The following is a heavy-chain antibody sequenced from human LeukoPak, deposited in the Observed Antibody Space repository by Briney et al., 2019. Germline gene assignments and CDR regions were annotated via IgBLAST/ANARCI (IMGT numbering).Heavy chain of an antibody. CDR2: ISAFNGNT. CDR3: ARVAAADYFDY. Sequence: ASVKVSCKTSDYTFISYGISWVRQAPGQGLQWMGWISAFNGNTNYVQKLQGRVTMTTDTSTSTAYMELRSLRSDDTAVYYCARVAAADYFDYWGQGTLVTVSS. D-gene: IGHD6-13*01. J-gene: IGHJ4*02. V-gene: IGHV1-18*01. CDR1: DYTFISYG.